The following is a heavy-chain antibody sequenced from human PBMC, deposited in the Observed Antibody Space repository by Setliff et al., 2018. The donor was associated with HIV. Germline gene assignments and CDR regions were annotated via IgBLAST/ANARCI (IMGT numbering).Heavy chain of an antibody. CDR3: ARRAYYYGSMDHYMDV. CDR1: AYSFTTYW. CDR2: IDPSDSYT. Sequence: GESLKISCQGSAYSFTTYWLGWVRQMPGKGLEWMGRIDPSDSYTNSRPSFQGHVTISAAKSISTAYLQWSSLKASDTAMYYCARRAYYYGSMDHYMDVWGKGTTVTVSS. J-gene: IGHJ6*03. D-gene: IGHD3-10*01. V-gene: IGHV5-10-1*01.